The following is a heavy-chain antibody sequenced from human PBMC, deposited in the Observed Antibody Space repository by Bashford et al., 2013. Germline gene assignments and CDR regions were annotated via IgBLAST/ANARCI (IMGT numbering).Heavy chain of an antibody. CDR2: IHYSGST. D-gene: IGHD6-6*01. CDR1: GGSISNFY. J-gene: IGHJ5*02. V-gene: IGHV4-59*01. CDR3: ATTAQYSSSSGGFDP. Sequence: SSETLSLTCSVSGGSISNFYWTWIRQPPGKGLEWIGYIHYSGSTYYNPSLKSRLTILVDTSKNQFFLRLSSVTSADTAVYYCATTAQYSSSSGGFDPWGQGTLVTVS.